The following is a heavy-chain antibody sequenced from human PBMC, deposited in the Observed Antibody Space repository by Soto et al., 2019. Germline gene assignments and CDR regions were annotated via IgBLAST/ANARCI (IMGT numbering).Heavy chain of an antibody. CDR1: GYTFTSYG. V-gene: IGHV1-18*04. CDR3: WRDRGGSSAFFDY. CDR2: ISAYNGNT. J-gene: IGHJ4*02. D-gene: IGHD1-26*01. Sequence: QVQLVQSGAEVKKPGASVKVSCKASGYTFTSYGISWVRQAPGQGLDWMGWISAYNGNTNYAQKVHGRVTVTTDTTTRTAYVELSSLRSDGTAVYYGWRDRGGSSAFFDYWGQGTLVTVSS.